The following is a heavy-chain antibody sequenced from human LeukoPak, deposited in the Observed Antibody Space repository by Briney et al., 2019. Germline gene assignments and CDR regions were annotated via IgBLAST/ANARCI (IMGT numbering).Heavy chain of an antibody. CDR2: IWYDGSNK. Sequence: GGSLRLSCAASGFTFSDHYMHWVRQAPGKGLEWVAVIWYDGSNKYYADSVKGRFTISRDNSKNTLYLQMNSLRAEDTAVYYCARDSTYYYDSSGNEPDYWGQGTLVTVSS. CDR3: ARDSTYYYDSSGNEPDY. CDR1: GFTFSDHY. V-gene: IGHV3-33*08. D-gene: IGHD3-22*01. J-gene: IGHJ4*02.